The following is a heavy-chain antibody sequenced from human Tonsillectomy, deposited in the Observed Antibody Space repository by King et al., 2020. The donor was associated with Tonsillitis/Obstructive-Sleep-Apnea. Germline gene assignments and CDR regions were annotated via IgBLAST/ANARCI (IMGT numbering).Heavy chain of an antibody. CDR1: GFTFSSYG. Sequence: QLVQSGGGVVQPGRSLRLSCAASGFTFSSYGMHWVRQAPGKGLEWVTVIWYDGSNKYYADSVKGRFTISRDNFKNTLFLQMNSLRAEDTAVYYCARGPGGWDFDLWGRGTLVTVSS. CDR2: IWYDGSNK. D-gene: IGHD2-15*01. J-gene: IGHJ2*01. V-gene: IGHV3-33*01. CDR3: ARGPGGWDFDL.